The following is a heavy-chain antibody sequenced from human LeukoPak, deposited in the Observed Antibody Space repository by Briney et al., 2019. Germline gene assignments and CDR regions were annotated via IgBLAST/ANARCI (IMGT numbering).Heavy chain of an antibody. Sequence: GRSLRLSCAASGFTFDDYAMHWVRQAPGKGLEWVSGISWNSGSIGYADSVKGRFTISRDNAKNSLYLQMDSLRAEDTALYYCAKDIDYDSSGPFDYWGQGTLVTVSS. D-gene: IGHD3-22*01. CDR3: AKDIDYDSSGPFDY. J-gene: IGHJ4*02. V-gene: IGHV3-9*01. CDR2: ISWNSGSI. CDR1: GFTFDDYA.